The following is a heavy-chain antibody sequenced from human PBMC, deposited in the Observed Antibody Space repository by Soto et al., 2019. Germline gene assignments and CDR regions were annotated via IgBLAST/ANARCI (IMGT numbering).Heavy chain of an antibody. Sequence: SVKVSCKASGGTFSSYAISWVRQASGQGLEWMGGIIPIFGTANYAQKFQGRVTITADESTSTAYMELSSLRSEDTAVYYCARGAAAGTEYYYYGMDVWGQGTTVTVSS. V-gene: IGHV1-69*13. J-gene: IGHJ6*02. CDR2: IIPIFGTA. CDR3: ARGAAAGTEYYYYGMDV. CDR1: GGTFSSYA. D-gene: IGHD6-13*01.